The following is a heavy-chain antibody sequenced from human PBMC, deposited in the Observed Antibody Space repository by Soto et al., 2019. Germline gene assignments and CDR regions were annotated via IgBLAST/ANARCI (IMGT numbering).Heavy chain of an antibody. CDR1: GFTFSSYG. V-gene: IGHV3-30*18. CDR3: AKGSDCSGGSCYAFDI. D-gene: IGHD2-15*01. Sequence: GGSLRLSCAASGFTFSSYGMHWVRQAPGKGLEWVAVISYDGSNKYYADSVKGRFTISRDNSKNTLYLQMNSLRAEDTAVYYCAKGSDCSGGSCYAFDIWGQGTMVTVSS. J-gene: IGHJ3*02. CDR2: ISYDGSNK.